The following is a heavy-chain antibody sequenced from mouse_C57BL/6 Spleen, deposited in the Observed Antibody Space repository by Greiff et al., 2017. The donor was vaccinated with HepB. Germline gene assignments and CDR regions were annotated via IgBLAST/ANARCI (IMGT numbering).Heavy chain of an antibody. V-gene: IGHV2-2*01. Sequence: QVQLKESGPGLVQPSQSLSITCTVSGFSFTSYGVHWVRQSPGKGLEWLGVIWSGGSTDYNAAFISRLSISKDNSKSQVFFKMNSLQADDTAIYYCARNLGGTTGLFDYWGQGTTLTVSS. CDR1: GFSFTSYG. J-gene: IGHJ2*01. D-gene: IGHD1-1*02. CDR2: IWSGGST. CDR3: ARNLGGTTGLFDY.